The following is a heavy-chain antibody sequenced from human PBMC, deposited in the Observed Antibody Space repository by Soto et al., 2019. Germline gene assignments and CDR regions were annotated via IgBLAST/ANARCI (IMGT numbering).Heavy chain of an antibody. D-gene: IGHD3-9*01. CDR2: INHSGST. J-gene: IGHJ4*02. V-gene: IGHV4-34*01. CDR3: ARVGSYYDSVTGYSLQGYFDD. Sequence: SETLSLTCAVYGGSFSGYYWSWIRQPPGKGLGWIGEINHSGSTNYNPSLKSRVTISVNTSKNQFSLKLSSVTAADTAVYYCARVGSYYDSVTGYSLQGYFDDWGKGTLVTV. CDR1: GGSFSGYY.